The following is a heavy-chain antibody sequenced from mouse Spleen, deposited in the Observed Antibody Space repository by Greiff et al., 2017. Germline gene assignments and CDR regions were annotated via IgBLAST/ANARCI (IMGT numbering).Heavy chain of an antibody. Sequence: QVQLQQPGAELVKPGASVKLSCKASGYTFTSYWMHWVKQRPGQGLEWIGMIHPISGSTNYNEKLKSKATLTVDKSSSTAYMQLSSLTSEDSAVYYCARERTGYDGYWYDDVWGTGTTVTVSS. CDR2: IHPISGST. CDR1: GYTFTSYW. J-gene: IGHJ1*03. V-gene: IGHV1-64*01. CDR3: ARERTGYDGYWYDDV. D-gene: IGHD3-2*02.